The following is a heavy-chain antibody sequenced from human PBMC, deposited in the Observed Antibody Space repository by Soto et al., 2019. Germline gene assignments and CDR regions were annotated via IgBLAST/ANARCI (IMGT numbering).Heavy chain of an antibody. D-gene: IGHD1-20*01. Sequence: PWETLSLTCTVSGGSISSSSYYWGWIRQPPGKGLEWIGSIYYSGSTYYNPSLKSRVTISVDTSKNQFSLKLSSVTAADTAVYYCARRNNWKDVSGMDVWGQGTTVTVSS. CDR1: GGSISSSSYY. CDR3: ARRNNWKDVSGMDV. CDR2: IYYSGST. J-gene: IGHJ6*02. V-gene: IGHV4-39*01.